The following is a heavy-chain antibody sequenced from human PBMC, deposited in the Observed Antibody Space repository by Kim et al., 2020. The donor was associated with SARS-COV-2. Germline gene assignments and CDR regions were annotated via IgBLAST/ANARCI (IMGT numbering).Heavy chain of an antibody. CDR3: VREGIVVVVAAISGFDY. CDR1: GYTFTSYD. D-gene: IGHD2-15*01. J-gene: IGHJ4*02. V-gene: IGHV1-8*01. CDR2: MNPNSGNT. Sequence: ASVKVSCKASGYTFTSYDIHWVRQATGQGLEWVGWMNPNSGNTGYAQKFQGRVSMTRDTSISTAYMELSSLRSEDTAVYYCVREGIVVVVAAISGFDYWGQGTLVTVSS.